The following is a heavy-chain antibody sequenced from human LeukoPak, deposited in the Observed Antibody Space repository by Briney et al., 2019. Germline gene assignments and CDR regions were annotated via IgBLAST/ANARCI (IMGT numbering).Heavy chain of an antibody. J-gene: IGHJ6*03. D-gene: IGHD4-11*01. CDR1: GFTFSIYA. Sequence: GGSLRLSCAASGFTFSIYAMSWVRQAPGKGLQWVSSITSRGESTWYVDSVKGRFTITRDNSENTLYLQMHSLRAEDTAVYYCARRAPTVTYYYYYYMDVWGKGTTVTVSS. V-gene: IGHV3-23*01. CDR3: ARRAPTVTYYYYYYMDV. CDR2: ITSRGEST.